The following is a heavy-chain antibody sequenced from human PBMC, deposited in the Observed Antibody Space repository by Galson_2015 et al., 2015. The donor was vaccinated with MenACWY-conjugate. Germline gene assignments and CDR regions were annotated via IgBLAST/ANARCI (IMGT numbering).Heavy chain of an antibody. J-gene: IGHJ4*02. Sequence: SLRLSCAASGFTFSSYSMNWVRQAPGKGLEWVSYISSSSSTIYYADSVKGRFTISRDNAKNSLYLQMNSLRDEDTAVYYCARESWELAKYFDYWGQGTLVTVSS. CDR1: GFTFSSYS. V-gene: IGHV3-48*02. CDR2: ISSSSSTI. CDR3: ARESWELAKYFDY. D-gene: IGHD1-26*01.